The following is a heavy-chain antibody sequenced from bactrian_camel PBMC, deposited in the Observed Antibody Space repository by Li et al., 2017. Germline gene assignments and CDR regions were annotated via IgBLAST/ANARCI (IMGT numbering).Heavy chain of an antibody. D-gene: IGHD1*01. CDR1: GYDYSPNYMV. V-gene: IGHV3S54*01. J-gene: IGHJ4*01. CDR3: AATRGPLPVRLAFEEDRYNY. Sequence: QVQLVESGGGSVQAGGSLRLTCAASGYDYSPNYMVMGWFRQSTGKEREGLAVIYTAAGNIFSADSVKGRFTISQDDASNTVYLQMDSLKAEDTATYYCAATRGPLPVRLAFEEDRYNYWGQGTQVTVS. CDR2: IYTAAGNI.